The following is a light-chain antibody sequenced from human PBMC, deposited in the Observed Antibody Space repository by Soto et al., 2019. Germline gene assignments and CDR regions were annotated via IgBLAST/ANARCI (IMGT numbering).Light chain of an antibody. V-gene: IGLV4-69*01. CDR1: SGHSNYA. CDR2: LNNDGSH. CDR3: QTWDTGISVV. Sequence: QPVLTQSPSASASLGASVKLTCTLSSGHSNYAIAWHQQQPEKGPRYLMKLNNDGSHSEGDGIPDRFSGSSSGAERYLTISSLQSEDESDYYCQTWDTGISVVFGGGTKLTVL. J-gene: IGLJ2*01.